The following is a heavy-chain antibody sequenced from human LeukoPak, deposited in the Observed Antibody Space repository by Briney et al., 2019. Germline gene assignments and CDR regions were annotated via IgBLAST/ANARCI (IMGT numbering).Heavy chain of an antibody. D-gene: IGHD2-21*02. V-gene: IGHV3-23*01. CDR3: AKEPRHCGGDCFSLLDS. Sequence: GGSLRLSCAASVFTFSSYSMSWVRQAPGKGLEWVSLISGSAGRTYYADSVKGRFTISRDNSKNTLYLQMSSLRAEDTAVYYCAKEPRHCGGDCFSLLDSWGQGTLVTVSS. CDR2: ISGSAGRT. CDR1: VFTFSSYS. J-gene: IGHJ4*02.